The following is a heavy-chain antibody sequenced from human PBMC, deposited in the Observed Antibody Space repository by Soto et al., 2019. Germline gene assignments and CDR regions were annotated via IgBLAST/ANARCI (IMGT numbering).Heavy chain of an antibody. CDR2: ISSSSSYI. Sequence: GGSLRLSCAASGFTFSSYSMNWVRQAPGKGLEWVSSISSSSSYIYYADSVKGRFTISRDNAKNSLYLQMNSLRAEDTAVYYCASPYSGYDHFDYWGQGTLVTVSS. J-gene: IGHJ4*02. CDR3: ASPYSGYDHFDY. D-gene: IGHD5-12*01. CDR1: GFTFSSYS. V-gene: IGHV3-21*01.